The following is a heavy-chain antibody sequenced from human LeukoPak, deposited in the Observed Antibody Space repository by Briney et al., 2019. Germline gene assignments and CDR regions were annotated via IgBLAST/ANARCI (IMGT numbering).Heavy chain of an antibody. CDR1: GFTVGSNY. D-gene: IGHD7-27*01. CDR2: IYSGGST. CDR3: ARLTNRAIDY. Sequence: GGSLRLSCAASGFTVGSNYMIWVRQAPGKGLEWVSIIYSGGSTYYADSVKGRFTISRGNSKNTLYPQMNSLRAEDTAVYYCARLTNRAIDYWGQGTLVTVSS. V-gene: IGHV3-66*04. J-gene: IGHJ4*02.